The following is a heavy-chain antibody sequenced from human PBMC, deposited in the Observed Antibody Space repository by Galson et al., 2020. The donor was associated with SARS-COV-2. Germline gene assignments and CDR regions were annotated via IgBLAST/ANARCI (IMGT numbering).Heavy chain of an antibody. J-gene: IGHJ4*02. D-gene: IGHD3-10*01. CDR3: VRGYFYGSGSYQYDY. V-gene: IGHV1-8*01. CDR1: GYTFSSYD. Sequence: ASVKVSCEASGYTFSSYDINWVRQATGHGLEWMGWMSPDTGNTGYAQKFQGRVTMTWNTSISQAYMTLSSLRSEDTARYFCVRGYFYGSGSYQYDYWGQGTLVTVSS. CDR2: MSPDTGNT.